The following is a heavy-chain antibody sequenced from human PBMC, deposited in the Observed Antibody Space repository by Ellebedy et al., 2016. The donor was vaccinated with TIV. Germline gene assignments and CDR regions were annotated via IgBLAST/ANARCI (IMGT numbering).Heavy chain of an antibody. D-gene: IGHD4-23*01. CDR3: AAYYGGRFDY. CDR2: IYYIGIT. CDR1: GGSISTFY. Sequence: MPSETLSLTCNVPGGSISTFYWSWIRQPPGKGLEFIGYIYYIGITNYNPSLERRVAISIDTSGNQFSLRLTSVTAADTAVYYCAAYYGGRFDYWGQGTLVTVSS. J-gene: IGHJ4*02. V-gene: IGHV4-59*01.